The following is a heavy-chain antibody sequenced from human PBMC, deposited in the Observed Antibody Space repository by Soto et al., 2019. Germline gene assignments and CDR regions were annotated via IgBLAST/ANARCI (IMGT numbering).Heavy chain of an antibody. CDR1: GASISDYY. D-gene: IGHD2-8*01. Sequence: PSEPLSLTCPVSGASISDYYLSWIRQRAGKRLEWIGRIHAVVNNYYNPSLKSRVTISLDTSNNQFSLRLSSLTAADSAVYYCAREAVEFSLWCNRFELWGQGNMVTVSS. V-gene: IGHV4-4*07. CDR2: IHAVVNN. CDR3: AREAVEFSLWCNRFEL. J-gene: IGHJ5*02.